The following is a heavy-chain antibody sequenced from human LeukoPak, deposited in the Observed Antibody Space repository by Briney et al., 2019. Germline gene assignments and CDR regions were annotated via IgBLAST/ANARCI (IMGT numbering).Heavy chain of an antibody. J-gene: IGHJ5*02. CDR2: IFYSGNT. V-gene: IGHV4-39*01. Sequence: SETLSLTCTVAGASIISGTYFWGWIRQPPGEGLEWIGSIFYSGNTHYNPSLESRASISVDTSKNQLSLKLSSVTAADTAFYYCARHLIRGLTDTWFDPWGQRTLVTVSS. D-gene: IGHD3-10*01. CDR3: ARHLIRGLTDTWFDP. CDR1: GASIISGTYF.